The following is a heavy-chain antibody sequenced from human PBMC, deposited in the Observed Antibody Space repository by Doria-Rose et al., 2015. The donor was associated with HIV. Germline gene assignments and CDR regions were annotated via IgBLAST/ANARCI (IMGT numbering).Heavy chain of an antibody. CDR1: GDSVSSRGYY. CDR3: ARMGSYRELDY. V-gene: IGHV4-31*03. Sequence: TLSLTCSVSGDSVSSRGYYLNWIRQVPGKGLESLGYTYYTGTSDYSPSLKSRLNMAVDTSKNQFSLKLCFVTVADTAVYYCARMGSYRELDYWGQGALVIVSA. D-gene: IGHD3-16*01. J-gene: IGHJ4*02. CDR2: TYYTGTS.